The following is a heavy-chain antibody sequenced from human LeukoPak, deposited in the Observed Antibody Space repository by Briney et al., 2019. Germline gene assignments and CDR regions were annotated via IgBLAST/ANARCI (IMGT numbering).Heavy chain of an antibody. CDR1: GYTFTGYY. D-gene: IGHD3-9*01. J-gene: IGHJ4*02. CDR3: ARGPNETPLVYFDY. V-gene: IGHV1-2*02. CDR2: INPNSGGT. Sequence: ASVKVSCKASGYTFTGYYMHWVRQAPGQGLEWMGWINPNSGGTNYAQKFQGRVTMTRDTSISTAYMELSRLRSDDTAVYYCARGPNETPLVYFDYWGQGTLVTVSS.